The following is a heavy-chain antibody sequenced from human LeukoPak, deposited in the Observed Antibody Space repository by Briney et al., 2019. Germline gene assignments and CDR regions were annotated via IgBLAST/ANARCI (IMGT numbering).Heavy chain of an antibody. CDR3: TRAPHGMDV. CDR1: GFTFSDYA. J-gene: IGHJ6*02. Sequence: GGSLRLSCAASGFTFSDYALHWVRQAPGKGLEWVAAISYDGTKKYYADSVKGRFTISRDDSKNTLYLQMDSLRTEDTAVYYCTRAPHGMDVWGQGTTLTVSS. CDR2: ISYDGTKK. V-gene: IGHV3-30*04.